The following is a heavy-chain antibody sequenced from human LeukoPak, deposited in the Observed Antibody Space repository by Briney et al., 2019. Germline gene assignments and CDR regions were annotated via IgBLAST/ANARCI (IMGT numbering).Heavy chain of an antibody. CDR2: ICPGDSDT. D-gene: IGHD3-22*01. V-gene: IGHV5-51*01. CDR3: ARQPPSYYYDSSGYYYVGRCFDY. CDR1: GYSFTSYW. Sequence: GESLKISCKGSGYSFTSYWIGWVRQMPGKGLEWMGIICPGDSDTRYSPSFQGQVTISADKSISTAYLQWSSLKASDTAMYYCARQPPSYYYDSSGYYYVGRCFDYWGQGTLVTVSS. J-gene: IGHJ4*02.